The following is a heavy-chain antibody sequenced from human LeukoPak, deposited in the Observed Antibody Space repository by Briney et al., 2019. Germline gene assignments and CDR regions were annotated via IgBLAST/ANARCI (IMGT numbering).Heavy chain of an antibody. J-gene: IGHJ3*02. Sequence: GESLKISCKGSGYSFTSYWIGWVRQMPGKGLEWMGIIYPGDSDTRYSPSFQGQVTISADKSISTAYLQWSSLKASDTAMYHCARQSRKYYDFWSGYYDAFDIWGQGTMVTVSS. V-gene: IGHV5-51*01. CDR1: GYSFTSYW. D-gene: IGHD3-3*01. CDR2: IYPGDSDT. CDR3: ARQSRKYYDFWSGYYDAFDI.